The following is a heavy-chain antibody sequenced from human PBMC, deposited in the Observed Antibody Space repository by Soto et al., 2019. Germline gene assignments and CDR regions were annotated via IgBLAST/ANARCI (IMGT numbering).Heavy chain of an antibody. Sequence: ASVKVSCKASGGTFSTSSINWVRQAPGQRPEWMGNILPVYGTAKYAQKFQGRVTITRDTSASTAYMELSSLRSEDTAVFYCARSRELLSSPDFDYWGQGTLVTVSS. J-gene: IGHJ4*02. V-gene: IGHV1-69*05. D-gene: IGHD3-10*01. CDR3: ARSRELLSSPDFDY. CDR2: ILPVYGTA. CDR1: GGTFSTSS.